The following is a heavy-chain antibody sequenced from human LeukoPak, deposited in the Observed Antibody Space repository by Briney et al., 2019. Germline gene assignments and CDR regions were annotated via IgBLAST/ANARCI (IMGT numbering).Heavy chain of an antibody. CDR1: GFTFSNAW. CDR3: TTGYYYDSSGDY. CDR2: IKSKTDGGTT. V-gene: IGHV3-15*01. Sequence: GGSLRLSCAASGFTFSNAWMSWVCQAPGKGLEWVGRIKSKTDGGTTDHAAPVKGRFTISRDDSKNTLYLQMNSLKTEDTAVYYCTTGYYYDSSGDYWGQGTLVTVSS. J-gene: IGHJ4*02. D-gene: IGHD3-22*01.